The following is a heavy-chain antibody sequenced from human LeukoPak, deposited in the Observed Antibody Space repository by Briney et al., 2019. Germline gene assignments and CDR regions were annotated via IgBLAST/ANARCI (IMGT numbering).Heavy chain of an antibody. V-gene: IGHV3-23*01. D-gene: IGHD1-14*01. Sequence: GGSLRLSCAASGFTFSSYAMSWVRQAAGKGLEWVSAIYCSGGSTYYADSVKGRFTISRDNTKNSLYLQMNSLRAEDTAVYYCAREAEEAFDIWGQGTMVTVSS. J-gene: IGHJ3*02. CDR2: IYCSGGST. CDR1: GFTFSSYA. CDR3: AREAEEAFDI.